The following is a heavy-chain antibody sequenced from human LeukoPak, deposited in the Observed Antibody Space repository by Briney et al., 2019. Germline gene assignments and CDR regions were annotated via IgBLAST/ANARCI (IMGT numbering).Heavy chain of an antibody. V-gene: IGHV3-23*01. D-gene: IGHD5-18*01. J-gene: IGHJ6*02. CDR2: ISGSSSTI. Sequence: GGSLRLSCAASGFTFSSYAMSWVRQAPWKGLEWVSAISGSSSTIYYADSVKGRFTISRDNAKNSLYLQMNSLRAEDTAVYYCAKGGSGYSYDYYYYYGMDVWGQGTTVTVSS. CDR1: GFTFSSYA. CDR3: AKGGSGYSYDYYYYYGMDV.